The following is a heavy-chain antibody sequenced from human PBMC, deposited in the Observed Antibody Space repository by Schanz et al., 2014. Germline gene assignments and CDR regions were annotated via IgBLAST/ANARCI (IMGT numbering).Heavy chain of an antibody. V-gene: IGHV3-30*07. CDR3: ARDHPHRGVTGYYNDV. CDR2: ISNDGSSK. Sequence: QVQLVESGGGVVQPGRSLRLSCAASGFTFSTYAMHWVRQAPGKGLEWVAYISNDGSSKYYADSVKGRFTISRDNSKKTLYLQMNSLRAEDTAVHFCARDHPHRGVTGYYNDVWGQGTSVTVSS. D-gene: IGHD3-9*01. CDR1: GFTFSTYA. J-gene: IGHJ6*02.